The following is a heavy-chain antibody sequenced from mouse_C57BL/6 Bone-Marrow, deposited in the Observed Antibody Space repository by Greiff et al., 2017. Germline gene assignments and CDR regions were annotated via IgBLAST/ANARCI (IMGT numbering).Heavy chain of an antibody. CDR1: GYSITSGYY. D-gene: IGHD4-1*01. J-gene: IGHJ4*01. Sequence: EVKLEESGPGLVKPSQSLSLTCSVTGYSITSGYYWNWIRQFPGNKLEWMGYISYDGSNNYNPSLKNRISITRDTSKNQFFLKLNSVTTEDTATYYCARGLTGSPYAMDYWGQGTSVTVSS. V-gene: IGHV3-6*01. CDR2: ISYDGSN. CDR3: ARGLTGSPYAMDY.